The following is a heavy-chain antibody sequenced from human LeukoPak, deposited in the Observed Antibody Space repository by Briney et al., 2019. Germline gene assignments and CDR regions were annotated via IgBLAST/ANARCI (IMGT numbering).Heavy chain of an antibody. CDR2: INPNSGGT. J-gene: IGHJ5*02. D-gene: IGHD3-3*01. CDR1: GYTFTGYY. CDR3: ARQTGRLEWSHTHWFDP. Sequence: ASVKVSCKASGYTFTGYYMHWVRQAPGQGLEWMGWINPNSGGTNYAQKFQGRVTMTRDTSLSTAYMELSRLRSDDTAVYYCARQTGRLEWSHTHWFDPWGQGTLVTVSS. V-gene: IGHV1-2*02.